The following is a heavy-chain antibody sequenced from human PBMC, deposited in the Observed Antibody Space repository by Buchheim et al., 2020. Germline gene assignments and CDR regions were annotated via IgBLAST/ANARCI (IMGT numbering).Heavy chain of an antibody. Sequence: QVQLQESGPGLVKPSQTLSLTCTVSGGSISSGSYYWSWIRQPAGKGLEWIGRIYTSGSTNYNPSLKSRVTISVDTSKNQFSLKLSSVTAADTAVYYCARARGVKGIAVAGTMDYWGQGTL. J-gene: IGHJ4*02. CDR3: ARARGVKGIAVAGTMDY. CDR1: GGSISSGSYY. D-gene: IGHD6-19*01. CDR2: IYTSGST. V-gene: IGHV4-61*02.